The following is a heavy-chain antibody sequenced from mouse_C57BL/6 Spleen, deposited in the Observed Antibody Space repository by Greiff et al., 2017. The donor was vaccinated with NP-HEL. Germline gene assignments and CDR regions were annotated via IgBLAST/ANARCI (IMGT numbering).Heavy chain of an antibody. D-gene: IGHD1-1*01. J-gene: IGHJ1*03. V-gene: IGHV1-72*01. CDR3: ARRDGYGSSYWYFDV. CDR2: IDPNSGGT. Sequence: QVQLQQPGAELVKPGASVKLSCKASGYTFTSYWMHWVKQRPGRGLEWIGRIDPNSGGTKYNEKFKSKATLTVDKPSSTAYMQLSSLTSEDSAVYYCARRDGYGSSYWYFDVWGTGTTVTVSS. CDR1: GYTFTSYW.